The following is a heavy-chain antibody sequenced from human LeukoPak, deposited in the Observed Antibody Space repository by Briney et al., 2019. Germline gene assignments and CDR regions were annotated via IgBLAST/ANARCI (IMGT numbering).Heavy chain of an antibody. CDR2: INPSGGST. V-gene: IGHV1-46*01. CDR1: GYTFTSYY. J-gene: IGHJ4*02. D-gene: IGHD6-19*01. CDR3: AGGSSGWYSVAY. Sequence: GSVKVSCKASGYTFTSYYMHWVRQAAGQGLEWMGIINPSGGSTSYAQKFQGRVTMTRDTSTSTVYMELSSLRSEDTAVYYCAGGSSGWYSVAYWGQGTLVTVSS.